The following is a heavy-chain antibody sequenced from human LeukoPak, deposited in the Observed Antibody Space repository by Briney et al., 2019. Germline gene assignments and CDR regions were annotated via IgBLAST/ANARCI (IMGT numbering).Heavy chain of an antibody. V-gene: IGHV1-18*01. CDR1: GYTFTSYG. J-gene: IGHJ3*02. Sequence: ASVKVSCKASGYTFTSYGISWVRQAPGQGLEWMGWISAYNGNTNYAQKLQGRVTMTTDTSTSTAYMELSRLRSDDTAVYYCASFSYCGGDCYWSTDAFDIWGQGTMVTVSS. CDR3: ASFSYCGGDCYWSTDAFDI. D-gene: IGHD2-21*02. CDR2: ISAYNGNT.